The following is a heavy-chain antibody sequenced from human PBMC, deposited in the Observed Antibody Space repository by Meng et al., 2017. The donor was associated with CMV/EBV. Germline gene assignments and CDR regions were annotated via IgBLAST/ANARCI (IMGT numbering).Heavy chain of an antibody. CDR2: IYPNSGGT. CDR1: GYRFSDHY. D-gene: IGHD1-1*01. V-gene: IGHV1-2*02. Sequence: PWASVKVAWQISGYRFSDHYKHWVRQAPGQGLEWMGWIYPNSGGTHYAQKFQDRVTMTRDTSISTVYMELSRLTSDDTAVYYCVRDHNWGPDYWGQGTLVTVSS. J-gene: IGHJ4*02. CDR3: VRDHNWGPDY.